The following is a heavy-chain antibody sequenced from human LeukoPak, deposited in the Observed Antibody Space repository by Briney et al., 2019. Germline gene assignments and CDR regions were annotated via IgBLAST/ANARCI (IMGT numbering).Heavy chain of an antibody. CDR2: MSYSGST. Sequence: SETLSLTCTVSGGSSSSYSWSWIRQPPGKGLEWVGYMSYSGSTNNNPSLKSRVTISADTSKNQFSLKLSSVTAADTAVYYCASGENWGSIDYWGQGTLVTVSS. V-gene: IGHV4-59*08. D-gene: IGHD7-27*01. J-gene: IGHJ4*02. CDR3: ASGENWGSIDY. CDR1: GGSSSSYS.